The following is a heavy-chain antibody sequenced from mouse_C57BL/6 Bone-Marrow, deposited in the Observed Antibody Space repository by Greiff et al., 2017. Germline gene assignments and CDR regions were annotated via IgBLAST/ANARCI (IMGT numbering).Heavy chain of an antibody. J-gene: IGHJ3*01. CDR3: ARLRLLRFAY. V-gene: IGHV5-6*01. Sequence: EVQLQESGGDLVKPGGSLKLSCAASGFTFSSYGMSWVRQTPDKRLEWVATISSGGSYTYYPDSVKGRFTISRDNAKNTLYLQMSSLKSEDTAMYDCARLRLLRFAYWGQGTLVTVSA. CDR1: GFTFSSYG. D-gene: IGHD1-1*01. CDR2: ISSGGSYT.